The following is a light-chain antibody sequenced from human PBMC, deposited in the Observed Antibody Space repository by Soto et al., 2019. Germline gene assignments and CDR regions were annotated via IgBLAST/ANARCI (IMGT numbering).Light chain of an antibody. CDR1: SSDVGGYNY. V-gene: IGLV2-14*01. J-gene: IGLJ1*01. CDR3: SSYTSSSSYV. Sequence: QSALTQPASVSGSPGQSITLSCTGTSSDVGGYNYVSWYQQHPGKAPKVMIYEVGNRPAGVSNRFSGSKSGNTASLTIPGLQAEDEADYYCSSYTSSSSYVFGTGTKLTVL. CDR2: EVG.